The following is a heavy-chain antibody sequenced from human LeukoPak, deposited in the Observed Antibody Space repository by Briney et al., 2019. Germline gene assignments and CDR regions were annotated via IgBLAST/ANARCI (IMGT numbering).Heavy chain of an antibody. D-gene: IGHD1-26*01. CDR2: MSSSSGLI. CDR3: AREFDGSASGAGY. Sequence: PGGSLRLSCAASGFTFSRYSMNWVRQAPGKGLEGVSSMSSSSGLIYYGDSVTGRFTVSRDNAKRSLYLQMNSLRADDTAVYNCAREFDGSASGAGYWGQGTLVTVSS. CDR1: GFTFSRYS. V-gene: IGHV3-21*01. J-gene: IGHJ4*02.